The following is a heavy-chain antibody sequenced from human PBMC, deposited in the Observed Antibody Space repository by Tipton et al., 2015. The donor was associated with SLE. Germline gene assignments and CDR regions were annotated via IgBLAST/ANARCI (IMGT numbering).Heavy chain of an antibody. J-gene: IGHJ4*02. CDR2: IHQSGNA. V-gene: IGHV4-38-2*01. D-gene: IGHD3-22*01. Sequence: GLVKPSETLSLTCDVSGYSISNGYYWGWIRQPPGKGLEWIGSIHQSGNAYYNPSLKSRVFMSIDTSKNQLFLRLGLVTAADTAVYYCARHDFDDNGYYLHYFEYWGQGTLVTVST. CDR1: GYSISNGYY. CDR3: ARHDFDDNGYYLHYFEY.